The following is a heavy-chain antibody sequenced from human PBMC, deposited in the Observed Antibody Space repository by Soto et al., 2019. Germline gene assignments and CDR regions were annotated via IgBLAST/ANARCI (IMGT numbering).Heavy chain of an antibody. CDR1: GGSISSYY. D-gene: IGHD2-21*01. Sequence: LSLTCTVSGGSISSYYWSWIRQPAGKGLEWIGRIYTSGSTNYNPSLKSRVTMSVDTSKNQFSLKLSSVTAADTAVYYCARSQFRYLFDAFDIWGQGTMVTVSS. V-gene: IGHV4-4*07. J-gene: IGHJ3*02. CDR3: ARSQFRYLFDAFDI. CDR2: IYTSGST.